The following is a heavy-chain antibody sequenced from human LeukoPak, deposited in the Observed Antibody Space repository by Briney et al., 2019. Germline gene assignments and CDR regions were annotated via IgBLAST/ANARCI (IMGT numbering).Heavy chain of an antibody. CDR1: GGSFSGYY. Sequence: KPSETLSLTCAVYGGSFSGYYWSWIRQPPGKGLEWIGEINHSGSTNYNPSLKSRVTISVDTSKNQFSLKLSSVTAADTAVYYCARQGDFWSGYYFGYWGQGTLVTVSS. CDR2: INHSGST. J-gene: IGHJ4*02. V-gene: IGHV4-34*01. CDR3: ARQGDFWSGYYFGY. D-gene: IGHD3-3*01.